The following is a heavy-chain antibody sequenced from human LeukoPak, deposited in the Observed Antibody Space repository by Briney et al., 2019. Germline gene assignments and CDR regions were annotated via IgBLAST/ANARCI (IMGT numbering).Heavy chain of an antibody. V-gene: IGHV4-59*01. D-gene: IGHD1/OR15-1a*01. CDR1: GGSISSYY. J-gene: IGHJ2*01. CDR3: ARVNWNTQSWYFDL. Sequence: NPSETLSLTCTVSGGSISSYYWSWIRQPPGKGLEWIGYIYYSGSTNYNPSLKSRVTISVDTSKNPFSLKLSSVTAADTAVYYCARVNWNTQSWYFDLWGRGTLVTVSS. CDR2: IYYSGST.